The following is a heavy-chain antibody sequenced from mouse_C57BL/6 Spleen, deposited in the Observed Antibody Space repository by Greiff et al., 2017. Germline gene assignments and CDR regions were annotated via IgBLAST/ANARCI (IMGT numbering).Heavy chain of an antibody. CDR3: ARGELTGPDYYAMDY. Sequence: VQLQQPGTELVKPGASVKLSCKASGYTFTSYWMHWVKQRPGQGLEWIGNINPSNGGTNYNEKFKSKATLTVDKSSSTAYMQLSSLTSEDSAVYYCARGELTGPDYYAMDYWGQGTSVTVSS. CDR1: GYTFTSYW. D-gene: IGHD4-1*01. V-gene: IGHV1-53*01. CDR2: INPSNGGT. J-gene: IGHJ4*01.